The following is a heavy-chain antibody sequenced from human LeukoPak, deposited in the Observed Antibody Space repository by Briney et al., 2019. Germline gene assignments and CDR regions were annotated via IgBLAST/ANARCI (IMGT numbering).Heavy chain of an antibody. V-gene: IGHV3-30*04. J-gene: IGHJ6*02. CDR1: GFTFSSYA. CDR3: ARTYSSSWYYYYGMDV. Sequence: PGRSPRLSCAASGFTFSSYAMHWVRQAPGKGLEWVAVISCGGSNKYYADSVKGRFTISRDNSKNTLYLQMNSLRAEDTAVYYCARTYSSSWYYYYGMDVWGQGTTVTVSS. D-gene: IGHD6-13*01. CDR2: ISCGGSNK.